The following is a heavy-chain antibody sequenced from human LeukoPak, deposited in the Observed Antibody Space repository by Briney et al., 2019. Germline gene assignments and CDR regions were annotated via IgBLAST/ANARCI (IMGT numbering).Heavy chain of an antibody. CDR3: ARGPNYYGSGSYCY. CDR2: TNPNSGNT. CDR1: GYTFTSYD. D-gene: IGHD3-10*01. V-gene: IGHV1-8*01. Sequence: ASVKVSCKASGYTFTSYDINWVRQATGQGLEWMGWTNPNSGNTGYAQKFQGRVTMTRNTSISTAYIELSSLRSEDTAVYYCARGPNYYGSGSYCYWGQGTLVTVSS. J-gene: IGHJ4*02.